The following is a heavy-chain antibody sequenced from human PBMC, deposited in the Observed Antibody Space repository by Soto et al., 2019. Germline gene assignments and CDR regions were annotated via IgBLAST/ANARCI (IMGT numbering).Heavy chain of an antibody. D-gene: IGHD6-13*01. J-gene: IGHJ4*02. CDR1: GFTFSSYS. CDR2: ISSSRSYI. Sequence: EVQLVESGGGLVKPGGSLRLSCAASGFTFSSYSMNWVRQAPGQGLEWVSSISSSRSYIYSADSLKGRFTISRDKAKNSLHLQMNSMRDEDTAVYEWERELPAAAGTDYWGQGTLFTVSS. CDR3: ERELPAAAGTDY. V-gene: IGHV3-21*01.